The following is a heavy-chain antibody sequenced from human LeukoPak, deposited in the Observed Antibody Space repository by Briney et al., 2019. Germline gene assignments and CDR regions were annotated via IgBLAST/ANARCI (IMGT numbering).Heavy chain of an antibody. J-gene: IGHJ5*02. V-gene: IGHV4-38-2*02. CDR1: RYSISSGYY. CDR2: IYHSGST. Sequence: SETLSLTCTVSRYSISSGYYWGWIRQPPGKGLEWIGSIYHSGSTYYNPSLKSRVTISINTSRNQFSLKLSSVTAADTAIYYCARDRIYCTSTSCFFKRFDPWGQGTLVTVSS. CDR3: ARDRIYCTSTSCFFKRFDP. D-gene: IGHD2-2*01.